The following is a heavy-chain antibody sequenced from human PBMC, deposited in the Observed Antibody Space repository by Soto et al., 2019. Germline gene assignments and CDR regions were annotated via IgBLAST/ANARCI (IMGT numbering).Heavy chain of an antibody. V-gene: IGHV1-3*01. J-gene: IGHJ4*02. CDR1: GYTFITSYA. CDR2: INVGNGNT. Sequence: GASVKVSCKASGYTFITSYAMHWIRQAPGQSLEWMGWINVGNGNTRYSQKFQGRVTITRDTSATIVYMELSGLTSEDTAIYYCARGPRRAAPPFDYWGQGPLVTVSS. D-gene: IGHD6-13*01. CDR3: ARGPRRAAPPFDY.